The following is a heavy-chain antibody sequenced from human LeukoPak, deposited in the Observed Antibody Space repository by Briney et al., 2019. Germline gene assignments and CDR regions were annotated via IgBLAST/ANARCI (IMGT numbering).Heavy chain of an antibody. D-gene: IGHD3-22*01. J-gene: IGHJ1*01. V-gene: IGHV4-31*03. CDR3: ARVGGSSGFEYFQH. Sequence: SETLSLTCTVSGSSISSGGYYWSWIRQHPGKGLEWIGYIYYSGSTYYNPSLKSRVTISVDTSKNQFSLKLSSVTAADTAVYYCARVGGSSGFEYFQHWGQGTLVTVSS. CDR1: GSSISSGGYY. CDR2: IYYSGST.